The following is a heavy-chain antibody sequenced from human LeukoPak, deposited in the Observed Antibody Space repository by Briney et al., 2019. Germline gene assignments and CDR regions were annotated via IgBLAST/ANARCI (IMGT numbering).Heavy chain of an antibody. CDR1: GFTFSSYG. Sequence: GGSLRLSCAAYGFTFSSYGMHWVRQAPGKGLEWVAVIWYDGSNKYYADYVKGRFTISRDNYKNTLYLQMNSLRAEDTAVYYCARDAFFDYVWGSPDYWGQGTLVTVSS. CDR2: IWYDGSNK. J-gene: IGHJ4*02. D-gene: IGHD3-16*01. CDR3: ARDAFFDYVWGSPDY. V-gene: IGHV3-33*01.